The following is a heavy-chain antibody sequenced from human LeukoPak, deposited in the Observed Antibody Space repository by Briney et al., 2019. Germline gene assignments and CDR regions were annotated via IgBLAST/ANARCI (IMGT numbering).Heavy chain of an antibody. CDR2: IYTSGST. Sequence: PSETLSLTCTVSGGSISSYYWSWIRQPPGKGLEWIGYIYTSGSTNNNPSLKSRVTISVDTSKNQFSLKLSSVTAADTAVYYCARHMWGYYSYNWLDPWGQGALVTVSS. CDR1: GGSISSYY. CDR3: ARHMWGYYSYNWLDP. V-gene: IGHV4-4*09. D-gene: IGHD3-3*01. J-gene: IGHJ5*02.